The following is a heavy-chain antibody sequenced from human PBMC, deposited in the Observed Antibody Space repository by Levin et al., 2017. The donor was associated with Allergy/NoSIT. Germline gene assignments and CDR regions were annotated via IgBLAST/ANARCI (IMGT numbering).Heavy chain of an antibody. J-gene: IGHJ5*02. Sequence: PGGSLRLSCKGSGYSFTSYWIGWVRQMPGKGLEWMGIIYPGDSDTRYSPSFQGQVTISADKSISTAYLQWSSLKASDTAMYYCARRGPGCSSTSYYLNWFDPWGQGTLVTVSS. CDR1: GYSFTSYW. V-gene: IGHV5-51*01. CDR2: IYPGDSDT. D-gene: IGHD2-2*01. CDR3: ARRGPGCSSTSYYLNWFDP.